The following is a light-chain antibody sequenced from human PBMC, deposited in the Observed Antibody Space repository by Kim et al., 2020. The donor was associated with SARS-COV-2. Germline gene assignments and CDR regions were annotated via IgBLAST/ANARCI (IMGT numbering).Light chain of an antibody. CDR2: RNN. CDR1: SSNRGINY. CDR3: AACDDSLSGV. J-gene: IGLJ1*01. V-gene: IGLV1-47*01. Sequence: PGQRVTSSCCGSSSNRGINYVYWYQQPPGTAPKLLIYRNNQRPSGVPDRFSGSKSGTSASLAISGLRSEDEADYYCAACDDSLSGVFGTGTKVTVL.